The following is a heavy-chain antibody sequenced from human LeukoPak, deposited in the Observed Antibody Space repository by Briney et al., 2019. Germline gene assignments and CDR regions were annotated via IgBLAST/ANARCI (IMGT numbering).Heavy chain of an antibody. CDR1: GFIFSSYG. CDR3: ARDMAGYFDY. Sequence: GGSLRLSCAASGFIFSSYGMNWVRQAPGKGLEWVSYISSSGSTIYYADSVKGRFTTSRDNAKNSLYLQMNSLRAENTAVYYCARDMAGYFDYWGQGTLVTVSS. D-gene: IGHD3-10*01. V-gene: IGHV3-48*04. CDR2: ISSSGSTI. J-gene: IGHJ4*02.